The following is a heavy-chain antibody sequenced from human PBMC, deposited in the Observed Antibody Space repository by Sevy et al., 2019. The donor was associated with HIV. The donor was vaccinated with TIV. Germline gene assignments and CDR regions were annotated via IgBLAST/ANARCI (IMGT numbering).Heavy chain of an antibody. V-gene: IGHV4-59*01. CDR3: ARVPGGIAVAGISYYYGMDV. CDR2: IYYSGST. J-gene: IGHJ6*02. CDR1: GGSISSYY. Sequence: SETLSLTCTVSGGSISSYYWSWIRQPPGKGLEWIGYIYYSGSTNYNPSLKSRVTISVDTSKNQFSLKLGSVTAADTAVYYCARVPGGIAVAGISYYYGMDVWGQGTTVTVSS. D-gene: IGHD6-19*01.